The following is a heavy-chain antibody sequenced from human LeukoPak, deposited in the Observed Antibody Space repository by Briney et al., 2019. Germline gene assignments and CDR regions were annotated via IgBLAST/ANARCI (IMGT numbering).Heavy chain of an antibody. Sequence: SETLSLTCTVSGGSISSGDYYWSWIRQPPGKGLEWIGYIYYSGSTYYNPSLKSRVTISVDTSKNQFSLKLSSVTAADTAVYYCARHSGGGDNWFDPWGQGTLVTVSS. J-gene: IGHJ5*02. CDR1: GGSISSGDYY. D-gene: IGHD3-16*01. V-gene: IGHV4-30-4*08. CDR2: IYYSGST. CDR3: ARHSGGGDNWFDP.